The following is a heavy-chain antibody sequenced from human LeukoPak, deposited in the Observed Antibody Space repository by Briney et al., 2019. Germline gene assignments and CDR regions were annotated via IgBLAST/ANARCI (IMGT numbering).Heavy chain of an antibody. CDR3: ARGLSDSWFYFAS. CDR1: GFTFSSYA. D-gene: IGHD6-13*01. CDR2: ISGSGGST. Sequence: PGGSLRLSCAASGFTFSSYAMSWVRQAPGKGLEWVSAISGSGGSTYYADSVKGRYTISRDNSKNTLYLQMNSLRAEDTAVYHCARGLSDSWFYFASWGQGTLVTVSS. V-gene: IGHV3-23*01. J-gene: IGHJ4*02.